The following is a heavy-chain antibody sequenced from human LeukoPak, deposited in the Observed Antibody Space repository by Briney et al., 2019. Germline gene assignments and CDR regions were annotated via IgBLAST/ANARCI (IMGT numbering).Heavy chain of an antibody. CDR2: IYYSGST. J-gene: IGHJ5*02. CDR1: GGSISSSSYY. D-gene: IGHD6-13*01. CDR3: ARQGGIAAAATAGWFDP. V-gene: IGHV4-39*01. Sequence: SETLSLTCTVSGGSISSSSYYWGWIRQPPGKGLEWIGSIYYSGSTYYNPSLKSRVTISVDTSKSQFSLKLSSVTAADTAVYYCARQGGIAAAATAGWFDPWGQGTLVTVSS.